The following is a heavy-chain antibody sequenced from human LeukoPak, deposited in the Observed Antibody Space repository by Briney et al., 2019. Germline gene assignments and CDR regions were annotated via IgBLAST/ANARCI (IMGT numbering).Heavy chain of an antibody. CDR1: GFTFSSYA. CDR3: AKMTITLKYITLFHFDY. J-gene: IGHJ4*02. CDR2: ISGSGGSA. D-gene: IGHD1-14*01. V-gene: IGHV3-23*01. Sequence: GGSLRLSCAASGFTFSSYAMSWVRQAPGKGLEWVSAISGSGGSAYYADSVKGRFTISRDNSKNTLYLQMNSLRAEDTAVYYCAKMTITLKYITLFHFDYWGQGTLVTVSS.